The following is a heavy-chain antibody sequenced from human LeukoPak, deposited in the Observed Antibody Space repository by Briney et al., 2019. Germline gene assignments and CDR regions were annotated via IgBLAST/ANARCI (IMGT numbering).Heavy chain of an antibody. V-gene: IGHV5-51*01. CDR3: ATYAGSSSKYFRD. CDR2: IYPGDSDT. D-gene: IGHD3-10*01. Sequence: GESLKISGKASGYSFTNYWIGWVRQMPGKGLEWMGIIYPGDSDTRYSPSFQGQVTISADKSISTAYLQRSSLQASDTAIYYCATYAGSSSKYFRDWGQGTLVTVSS. CDR1: GYSFTNYW. J-gene: IGHJ1*01.